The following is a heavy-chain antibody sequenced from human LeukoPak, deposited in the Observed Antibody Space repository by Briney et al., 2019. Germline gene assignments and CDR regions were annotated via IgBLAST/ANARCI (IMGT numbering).Heavy chain of an antibody. CDR2: ISGSDGAT. V-gene: IGHV3-23*01. CDR1: GFIFSNYA. CDR3: AGEANYEGFDY. Sequence: GGSLRLSCAASGFIFSNYAMTWVRQAPGKGLEWVSTISGSDGATYYADSVKGRFTISRDNAKNSLYLQMNSLRAEDTAVYYCAGEANYEGFDYWGQGTLVTVSS. D-gene: IGHD3-3*01. J-gene: IGHJ4*02.